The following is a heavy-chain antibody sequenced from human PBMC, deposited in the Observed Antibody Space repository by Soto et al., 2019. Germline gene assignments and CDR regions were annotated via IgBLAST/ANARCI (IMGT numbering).Heavy chain of an antibody. CDR1: GYTLTSYA. Sequence: GASVKVSCKASGYTLTSYAMDLVRQAPGQKLEWMGWINAYNGNANYAQKLQGRVTMTTDTSTSTAYMELRSLRSDDTAVYYCARVGAGSWYLPELYYFDYWGQGTLVTVSS. V-gene: IGHV1-18*01. CDR2: INAYNGNA. CDR3: ARVGAGSWYLPELYYFDY. J-gene: IGHJ4*02. D-gene: IGHD6-13*01.